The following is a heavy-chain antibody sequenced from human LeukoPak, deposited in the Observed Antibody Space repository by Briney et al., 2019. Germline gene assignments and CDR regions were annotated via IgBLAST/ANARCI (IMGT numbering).Heavy chain of an antibody. D-gene: IGHD3-10*01. CDR1: GASISSGSNY. J-gene: IGHJ3*02. Sequence: SSETLSLTCSVSGASISSGSNYWGWIRQPPGKTLEWIGSIYSSASTYYNPSLKSRVIIIIDTPEIHFSLTLSSVTAADTAVYYCARSDGYGLVGIWGQGTMVTVSS. CDR3: ARSDGYGLVGI. CDR2: IYSSAST. V-gene: IGHV4-39*07.